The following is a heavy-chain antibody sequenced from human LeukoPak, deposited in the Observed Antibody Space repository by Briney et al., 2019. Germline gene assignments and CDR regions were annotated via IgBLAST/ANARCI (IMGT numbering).Heavy chain of an antibody. J-gene: IGHJ6*02. V-gene: IGHV4-4*07. CDR3: ARYLRYCSGGSGYPDYYYYGMDV. Sequence: SETLSLTCTVSGGSISSYYWSWIRQPAGKGLEWIGRIYTSGSTNYNPSLKSRVTMSVDTFKNQFSLKLSSVTAADTAVYYCARYLRYCSGGSGYPDYYYYGMDVWGQGTTVTVSS. CDR2: IYTSGST. CDR1: GGSISSYY. D-gene: IGHD2-15*01.